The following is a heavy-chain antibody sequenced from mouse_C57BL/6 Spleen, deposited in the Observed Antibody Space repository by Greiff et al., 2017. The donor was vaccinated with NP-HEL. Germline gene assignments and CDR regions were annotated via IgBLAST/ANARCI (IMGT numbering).Heavy chain of an antibody. CDR2: IYPGDGDT. Sequence: VQLQQPGAELVKPGASVKISCKASGYAFSSYWMNWVKQRPGQGLEWIGQIYPGDGDTNYNGKFKGKATLTADKSSSTAYMQLSSLTSEDAAVYFCARRGTLYDDDVGFAYWGQGTLVTVAA. CDR1: GYAFSSYW. J-gene: IGHJ3*01. CDR3: ARRGTLYDDDVGFAY. D-gene: IGHD2-4*01. V-gene: IGHV1-80*01.